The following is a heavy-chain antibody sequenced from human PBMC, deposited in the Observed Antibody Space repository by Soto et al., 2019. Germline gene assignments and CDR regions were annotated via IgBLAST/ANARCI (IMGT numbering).Heavy chain of an antibody. CDR3: AKGRSSYYYYGVDG. CDR1: GFTFSSCA. Sequence: EVQLLESGGGLVQPGGSLRLSCAASGFTFSSCAMGWVRQAPGKGLEWVSDIIDSGGSTYYADSVKGRFTISRDNSXRTLYLQMNSLRAEDTALYYWAKGRSSYYYYGVDGGGQGTTVTVSS. D-gene: IGHD6-6*01. V-gene: IGHV3-23*01. CDR2: IIDSGGST. J-gene: IGHJ6*02.